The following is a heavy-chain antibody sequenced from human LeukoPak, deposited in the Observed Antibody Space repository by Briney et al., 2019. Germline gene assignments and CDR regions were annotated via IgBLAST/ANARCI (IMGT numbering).Heavy chain of an antibody. D-gene: IGHD1-26*01. CDR1: GFTFSSYW. CDR3: ARDSRGRVGATTEGFDY. V-gene: IGHV3-74*01. CDR2: INTDGSST. J-gene: IGHJ4*02. Sequence: GGSLRLSCAASGFTFSSYWMHWVRQAPGKGLVWVSRINTDGSSTSYADSVKGRFTISRDNAKNTLYLQMNSLRAEDTAVYYCARDSRGRVGATTEGFDYWGQGTLVTVSS.